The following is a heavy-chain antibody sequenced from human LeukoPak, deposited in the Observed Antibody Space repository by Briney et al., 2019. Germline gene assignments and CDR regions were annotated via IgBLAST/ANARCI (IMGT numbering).Heavy chain of an antibody. Sequence: ASVKVSCKASGYTFTSYGISWVRQAPGQGLEWMGWISAYNGNTNYAQKLQGRVTMTTDTSTSTAYMELRSLRSDDTAVYYCARDKYGDSGGYNWFDPWGQGILVTVSS. V-gene: IGHV1-18*01. CDR1: GYTFTSYG. J-gene: IGHJ5*02. CDR2: ISAYNGNT. CDR3: ARDKYGDSGGYNWFDP. D-gene: IGHD4-17*01.